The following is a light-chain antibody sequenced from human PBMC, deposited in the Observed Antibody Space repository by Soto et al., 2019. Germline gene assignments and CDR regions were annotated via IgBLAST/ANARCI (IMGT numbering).Light chain of an antibody. Sequence: QSVLAQPPSASGSPGQSVTISCAGTSNDVGGCNFVSWYQQHPGKAPKLMIFEVSKRPSGVPDRFSGSKSGNTASLTVSGLQAEDEADYYCSSYAGNNIFYVFGTGTRSPS. CDR1: SNDVGGCNF. J-gene: IGLJ1*01. CDR2: EVS. CDR3: SSYAGNNIFYV. V-gene: IGLV2-8*01.